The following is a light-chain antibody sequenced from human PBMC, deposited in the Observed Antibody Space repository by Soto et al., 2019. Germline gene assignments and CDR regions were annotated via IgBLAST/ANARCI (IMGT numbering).Light chain of an antibody. CDR2: SND. CDR1: SSNIGSNT. J-gene: IGLJ1*01. V-gene: IGLV1-44*01. CDR3: AAWDGSLNGYV. Sequence: SVLTHPPSASGTPGQRFTISCSGGSSNIGSNTVNWYQQLPGTAPKLLIYSNDQRPSGVPDRFSGSKSGTSASLAISGLQSEDEADYYCAAWDGSLNGYVFGTGTKVTVL.